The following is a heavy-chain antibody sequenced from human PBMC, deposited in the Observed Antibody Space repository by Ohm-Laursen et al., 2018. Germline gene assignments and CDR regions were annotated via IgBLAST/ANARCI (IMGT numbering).Heavy chain of an antibody. Sequence: SDTLSLTCTVSGGSISSYYWMWIRQPPGKGLEWIGYIHHAQSATYSPSLKSRVTISVDTSKNQFSLKLSSVTAADTAVYYCARAAGSSGWYYFDYWGQGTLVTVSS. J-gene: IGHJ4*02. CDR3: ARAAGSSGWYYFDY. CDR2: IHHAQSA. D-gene: IGHD6-19*01. V-gene: IGHV4-59*12. CDR1: GGSISSYY.